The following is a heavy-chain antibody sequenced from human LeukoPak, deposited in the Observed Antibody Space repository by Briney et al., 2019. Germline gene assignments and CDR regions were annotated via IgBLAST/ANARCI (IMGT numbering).Heavy chain of an antibody. D-gene: IGHD6-19*01. J-gene: IGHJ4*02. CDR2: INQDGSEK. V-gene: IGHV3-7*03. CDR3: AKDNRRHYTSGPNPDSLH. CDR1: GFTFSSFW. Sequence: GGSLRLSCAASGFTFSSFWMSWVRQAPGKGLEWVANINQDGSEKHYVDSVKGRFTISRDNAKNSLYLQMNSLRVEDTAFYYCAKDNRRHYTSGPNPDSLHWGQGALVTVSS.